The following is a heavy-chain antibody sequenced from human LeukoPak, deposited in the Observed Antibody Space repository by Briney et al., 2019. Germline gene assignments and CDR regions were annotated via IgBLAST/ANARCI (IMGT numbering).Heavy chain of an antibody. CDR1: GGSFSGYY. J-gene: IGHJ5*02. D-gene: IGHD4-17*01. CDR3: ARGDGYGDYGWWFDP. V-gene: IGHV4-34*01. Sequence: PSETLSLTCAVCGGSFSGYYWSWIRQPPGKGLEWIGEINHSGSTNYNPSLKSRVTISVDTSKNQFSLKLSSVTAADTAVYYCARGDGYGDYGWWFDPWGQGTLVTVSS. CDR2: INHSGST.